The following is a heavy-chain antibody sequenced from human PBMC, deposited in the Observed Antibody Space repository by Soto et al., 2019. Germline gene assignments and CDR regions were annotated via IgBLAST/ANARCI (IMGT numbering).Heavy chain of an antibody. Sequence: GGSLRLSCAASGFSFSRYGIHWVRQAPGKGLEWVAVISKDGGDKEYAESVKGRCTISRENSKSTVYLQMNSLRVEDTAVYYCAKDGYKYKYCCDYWGQGTLVTVSS. D-gene: IGHD5-18*01. CDR2: ISKDGGDK. V-gene: IGHV3-30*18. J-gene: IGHJ4*02. CDR1: GFSFSRYG. CDR3: AKDGYKYKYCCDY.